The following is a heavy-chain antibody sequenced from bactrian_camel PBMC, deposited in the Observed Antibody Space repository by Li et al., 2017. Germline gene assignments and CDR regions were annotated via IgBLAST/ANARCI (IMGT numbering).Heavy chain of an antibody. CDR1: GFTFSRYM. CDR3: ATSSGCYSVSGCYTPGAHFDY. D-gene: IGHD3*01. J-gene: IGHJ4*01. Sequence: QVQLVESGGGLVQPGGSLRLSCTASGFTFSRYMMIWVRQSPGKGLQWVSSFSTMTGNTYYADVVKGRFTMSRDNDKNTMYLEMNSLKFEDTAQYYCATSSGCYSVSGCYTPGAHFDYWGQGTQVTVS. V-gene: IGHV3-2*01. CDR2: FSTMTGNT.